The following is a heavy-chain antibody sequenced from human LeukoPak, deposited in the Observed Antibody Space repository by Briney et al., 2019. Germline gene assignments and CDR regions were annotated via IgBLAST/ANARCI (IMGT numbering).Heavy chain of an antibody. D-gene: IGHD3-3*02. CDR2: ISAYNGNT. Sequence: GASVKVPCKASGYTFTSYGISWVRQAPGQGLEWMGWISAYNGNTNYAQKLQGRVTMTTDTSTSTAYMELRSLRSDDTAVYYCARAHFWSGYFPYNWFDPWGQGTLVTVSS. J-gene: IGHJ5*02. V-gene: IGHV1-18*01. CDR1: GYTFTSYG. CDR3: ARAHFWSGYFPYNWFDP.